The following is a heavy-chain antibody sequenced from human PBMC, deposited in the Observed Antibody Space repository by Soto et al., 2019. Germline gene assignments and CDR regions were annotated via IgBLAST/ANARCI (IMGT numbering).Heavy chain of an antibody. J-gene: IGHJ2*01. CDR1: GFTFSTYA. Sequence: EAQLLESGGGLEQPGGSLRLSCAASGFTFSTYAMSWVRQAPGKGLEWVSAIRGSGDRTYYADSVKGRFTISRDNSKNTLYLQMNSLRADDTAVYYCVKSMSCRGGNCYSGSDLWGRGTQVTVSS. D-gene: IGHD2-15*01. CDR2: IRGSGDRT. V-gene: IGHV3-23*01. CDR3: VKSMSCRGGNCYSGSDL.